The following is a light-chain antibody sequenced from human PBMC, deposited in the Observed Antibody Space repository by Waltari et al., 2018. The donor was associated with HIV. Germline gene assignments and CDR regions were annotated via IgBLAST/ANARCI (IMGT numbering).Light chain of an antibody. V-gene: IGLV2-14*01. CDR1: NSDVGGYNY. CDR2: EVS. Sequence: QSALTQPASVSGPLGQSVTISCTGANSDVGGYNYVAWYQQHPGKAPKLIIHEVSNRPSGVSYLFSGPKSGNTAALTISGLQAEDESDYYCSSFITTTTHVVFGGGTRLTVL. J-gene: IGLJ2*01. CDR3: SSFITTTTHVV.